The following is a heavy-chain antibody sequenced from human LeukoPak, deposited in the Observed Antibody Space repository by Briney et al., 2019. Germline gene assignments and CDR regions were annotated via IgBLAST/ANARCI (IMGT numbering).Heavy chain of an antibody. CDR1: GFTFSSYA. D-gene: IGHD6-13*01. Sequence: PGGSLRLSCAASGFTFSSYAMLWVRQAPGKGLEWVSTVSGSGGGTYYAASVKGRFTISRNNSKNTLYLQMSSLRGEDTAVYYCAKGAAAGQVDWFDPWGQGTLVTVSS. J-gene: IGHJ5*02. CDR3: AKGAAAGQVDWFDP. CDR2: VSGSGGGT. V-gene: IGHV3-23*01.